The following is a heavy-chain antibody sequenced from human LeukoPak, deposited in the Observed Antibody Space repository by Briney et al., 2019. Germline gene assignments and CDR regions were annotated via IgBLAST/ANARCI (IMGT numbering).Heavy chain of an antibody. D-gene: IGHD2-2*01. Sequence: GESLEISCKGSGYSFTSYWIGWVRQMPGKGLEWMGIIYPGDSDTRYSPSFQGQVTISADKSISTAYLQWSSLKASDTAMYYCGRLTADCSSTSCYKGRYNWCDPRGEGALVT. J-gene: IGHJ5*02. CDR3: GRLTADCSSTSCYKGRYNWCDP. CDR2: IYPGDSDT. CDR1: GYSFTSYW. V-gene: IGHV5-51*01.